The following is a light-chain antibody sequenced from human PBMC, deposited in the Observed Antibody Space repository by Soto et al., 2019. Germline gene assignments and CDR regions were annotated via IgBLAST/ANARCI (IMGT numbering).Light chain of an antibody. CDR3: QQYNNWPGT. V-gene: IGKV3-15*01. CDR2: GAS. Sequence: EIVMTQSPATLSVSPGERATLSCRASQSVSSNLAWYQQKPGQAPRLLIYGASTRAPGIPARFSGSGSGTEFTLTISGLQSEDCAVYYCQQYNNWPGTFGRGTKVDI. J-gene: IGKJ1*01. CDR1: QSVSSN.